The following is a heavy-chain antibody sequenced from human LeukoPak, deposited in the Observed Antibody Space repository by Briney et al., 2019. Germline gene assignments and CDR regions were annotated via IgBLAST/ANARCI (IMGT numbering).Heavy chain of an antibody. CDR2: ISSSSSTI. J-gene: IGHJ4*02. CDR1: GFTFSSYS. CDR3: ARVGDSGGLRIDY. Sequence: GGSLRLSCAASGFTFSSYSMNWVRQAPGKGLEWVSYISSSSSTIYYADSVKGRFTISRDNAKNSLYLQMNSLRAEDTAVYYCARVGDSGGLRIDYWGQGTLVTVSS. D-gene: IGHD1-26*01. V-gene: IGHV3-48*04.